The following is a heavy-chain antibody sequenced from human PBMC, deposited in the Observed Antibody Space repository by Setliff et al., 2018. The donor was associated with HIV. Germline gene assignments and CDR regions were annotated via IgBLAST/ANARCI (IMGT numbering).Heavy chain of an antibody. CDR1: GGSISNYY. V-gene: IGHV4-59*08. CDR3: ARSSRGSLRDLDY. D-gene: IGHD2-21*02. CDR2: GYYSGIT. J-gene: IGHJ4*02. Sequence: PSETLSLTCTVSGGSISNYYWSWIRQPPGKGLEWIGCGYYSGITHYDPSLKSRVSISVDASKNQFSLRLNAVTVADTAVYFCARSSRGSLRDLDYWGPGTLVT.